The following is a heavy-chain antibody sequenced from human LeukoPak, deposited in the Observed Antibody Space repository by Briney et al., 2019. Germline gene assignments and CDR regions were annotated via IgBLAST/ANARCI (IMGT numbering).Heavy chain of an antibody. Sequence: GGSLRLSCAASGFIFTSYGMHWVRQAPGKGLEWVAFIRYDGSIKFYADSVKGRFTISRDNSRNTLYLQMNSLRAEDTAVYYCAKDSRHCIVGTTTFLDYWGQGTLVTVSS. CDR1: GFIFTSYG. V-gene: IGHV3-30*02. J-gene: IGHJ4*02. CDR2: IRYDGSIK. D-gene: IGHD1-26*01. CDR3: AKDSRHCIVGTTTFLDY.